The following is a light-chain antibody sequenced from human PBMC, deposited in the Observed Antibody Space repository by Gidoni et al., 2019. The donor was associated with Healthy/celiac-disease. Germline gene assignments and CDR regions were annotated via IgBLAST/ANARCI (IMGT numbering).Light chain of an antibody. J-gene: IGKJ2*01. Sequence: DIVMTHSLLVTPGEPASIFCRSSQSLLHSNGYNYWDWYLQKPAQSPQLLIYLGSTRASGGPDRCSGSGACAEFTLKTSRVEADDVCVYYCRQALQNPMYTFGQGTKLDIK. CDR1: QSLLHSNGYNY. CDR3: RQALQNPMYT. CDR2: LGS. V-gene: IGKV2-28*01.